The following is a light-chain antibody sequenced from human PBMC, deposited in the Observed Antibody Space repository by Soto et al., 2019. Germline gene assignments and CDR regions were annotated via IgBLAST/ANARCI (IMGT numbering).Light chain of an antibody. CDR2: GVS. CDR3: QQYITLPHT. CDR1: QSVTNSF. Sequence: ENVLTQSPGTLSLSPGERATLSCRASQSVTNSFFAWYQQKPGQAPRLLIYGVSSRATGIPDRFSGSGSGTDFTLTISRLEPEDFVVYHCQQYITLPHTFGQGTKLEVK. J-gene: IGKJ2*01. V-gene: IGKV3-20*01.